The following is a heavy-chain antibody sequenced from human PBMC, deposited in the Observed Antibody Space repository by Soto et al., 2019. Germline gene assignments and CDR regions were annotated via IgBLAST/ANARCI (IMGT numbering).Heavy chain of an antibody. CDR3: ARWQGSSSWYDWFDP. CDR1: GYTFTSYG. D-gene: IGHD6-13*01. Sequence: ASVKVSCKASGYTFTSYGINWVRQATGQGLEWMGWMNPNSGNTGYAQKFQGRVTMTRNTSISTAYMELSSLRSEDTAVYYCARWQGSSSWYDWFDPWGQGTLVTVSS. CDR2: MNPNSGNT. V-gene: IGHV1-8*02. J-gene: IGHJ5*02.